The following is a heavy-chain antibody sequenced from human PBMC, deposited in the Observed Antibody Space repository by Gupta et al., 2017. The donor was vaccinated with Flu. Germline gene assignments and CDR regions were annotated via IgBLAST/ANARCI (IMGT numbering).Heavy chain of an antibody. CDR3: AIEGIAVAGNPAAFDY. CDR2: INHSGST. J-gene: IGHJ4*02. D-gene: IGHD6-19*01. V-gene: IGHV4-34*01. Sequence: QVQLQQWGAGLLKPSETLSLTCAVYGGSFSGYYWSWIRQPPGKGLEWIGEINHSGSTNYNPSLKSRVTISVDTSKNQFSLKLSSVTAADTAVYYCAIEGIAVAGNPAAFDYWGQGTLVTVSS. CDR1: GGSFSGYY.